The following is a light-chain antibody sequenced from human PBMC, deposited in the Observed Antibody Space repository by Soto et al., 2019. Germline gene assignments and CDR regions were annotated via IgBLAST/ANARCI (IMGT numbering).Light chain of an antibody. CDR3: CSYAGSTTRVV. Sequence: QSALTQPASVSGSPGQSIAISCTGTSSDVVTYKYVSWYQQHPGKAPKLMIYEVSIRPSGVSDRFSGSKSGNTASLTISGLRPEDEAYYYCCSYAGSTTRVVFSGGTQLTVL. V-gene: IGLV2-14*01. CDR2: EVS. J-gene: IGLJ2*01. CDR1: SSDVVTYKY.